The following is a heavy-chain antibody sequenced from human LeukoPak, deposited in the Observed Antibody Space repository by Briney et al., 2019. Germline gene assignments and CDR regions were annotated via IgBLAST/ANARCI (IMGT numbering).Heavy chain of an antibody. V-gene: IGHV3-23*01. Sequence: GGSLRLSCAASGFTFSSYAMSWVRQAPGKGLGWVSAISGSGGSTYYADSVKGRFTISRDNSKNTLYLQMNSLRAEDTAVYYCAKGSPNRVVVPAAIVSYYYYYGMDVWGQGTTVTVSS. CDR1: GFTFSSYA. CDR3: AKGSPNRVVVPAAIVSYYYYYGMDV. CDR2: ISGSGGST. D-gene: IGHD2-2*02. J-gene: IGHJ6*02.